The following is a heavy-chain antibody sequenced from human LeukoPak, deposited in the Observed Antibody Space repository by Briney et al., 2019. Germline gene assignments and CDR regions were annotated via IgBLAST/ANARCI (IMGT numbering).Heavy chain of an antibody. CDR1: GGSISSYY. CDR3: AHGRGI. D-gene: IGHD3-10*01. CDR2: IYYSGST. V-gene: IGHV4-59*12. Sequence: SETLSLTCSVSGGSISSYYWSWNRQPPGKGLEWIAYIYYSGSTNYNPSLKSRVTISLDTSKNQFSLKLSSVTAADTAVYYCAHGRGIWGQGTMVTVSS. J-gene: IGHJ3*02.